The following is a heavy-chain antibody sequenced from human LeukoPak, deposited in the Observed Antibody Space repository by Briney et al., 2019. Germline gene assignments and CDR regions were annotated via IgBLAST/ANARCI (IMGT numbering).Heavy chain of an antibody. J-gene: IGHJ6*03. V-gene: IGHV3-33*06. CDR3: AKAGYSSSSFDYYYYMDV. D-gene: IGHD6-6*01. CDR2: IWYDGSNK. Sequence: QPGGSLRLSCAASGFTFSSYGMHWVRQAPGKGLEWVALIWYDGSNKYYADSVKGRFTTSRDNSKNTLYLQMNSLRAEDTAVYYCAKAGYSSSSFDYYYYMDVWGKGTTVTVSS. CDR1: GFTFSSYG.